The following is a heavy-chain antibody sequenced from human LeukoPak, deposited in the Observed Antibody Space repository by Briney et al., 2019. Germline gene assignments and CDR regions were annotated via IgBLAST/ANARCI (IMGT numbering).Heavy chain of an antibody. CDR2: IYYSGST. V-gene: IGHV4-59*01. Sequence: SETLSLTCTVSGGSISSYYWSRIRQPPGKGLEWIGYIYYSGSTNYNPSLKSRVTISVDTSKNQFSLKLSSVTAADTAVYYCARVERFFDYWGQGTLVTVSS. J-gene: IGHJ4*02. CDR3: ARVERFFDY. D-gene: IGHD3-3*01. CDR1: GGSISSYY.